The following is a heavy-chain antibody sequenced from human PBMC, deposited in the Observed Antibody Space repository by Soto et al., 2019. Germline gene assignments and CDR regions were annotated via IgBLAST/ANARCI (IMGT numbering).Heavy chain of an antibody. V-gene: IGHV3-33*01. CDR3: ARGIQLWAPFDY. J-gene: IGHJ4*02. CDR1: GFPFRGYA. CDR2: IWFDESNE. D-gene: IGHD5-18*01. Sequence: QVQLVESAGGVVQPGRSLRLSCAASGFPFRGYAMHWVRQAPDKGLEWVAVIWFDESNEYYADSVKGRFTIPRDTSKNTLYLQMNSLRAEDTAVYYCARGIQLWAPFDYWGQGTLVTVSS.